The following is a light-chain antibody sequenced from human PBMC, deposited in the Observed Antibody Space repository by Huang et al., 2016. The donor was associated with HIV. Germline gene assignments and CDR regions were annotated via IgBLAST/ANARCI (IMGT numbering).Light chain of an antibody. Sequence: EIVLTQSPGTLFLSPGERATLSCRASQSVSSSYLAWYQQKPGQAPRLLIYGASNRATGSPDRFRSSGSGTDFTLTISRLEPEDFAVYFCQQYGSSSLTFGGGTKVEIK. J-gene: IGKJ4*01. CDR3: QQYGSSSLT. V-gene: IGKV3-20*01. CDR2: GAS. CDR1: QSVSSSY.